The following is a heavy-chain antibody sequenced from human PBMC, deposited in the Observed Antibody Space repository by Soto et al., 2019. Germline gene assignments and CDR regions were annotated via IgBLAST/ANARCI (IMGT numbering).Heavy chain of an antibody. CDR3: VRARSTDSRPDY. V-gene: IGHV3-21*01. CDR1: GFTFSLYS. J-gene: IGHJ4*02. Sequence: GGSLRLSCAASGFTFSLYSMIWVRQAPGKGLEWVASITSSSSYIYYEDSLKGRFTISRDNAKNSLFLQLDSLRAEDTAVYFCVRARSTDSRPDYWGQGTLVTVSS. CDR2: ITSSSSYI. D-gene: IGHD3-22*01.